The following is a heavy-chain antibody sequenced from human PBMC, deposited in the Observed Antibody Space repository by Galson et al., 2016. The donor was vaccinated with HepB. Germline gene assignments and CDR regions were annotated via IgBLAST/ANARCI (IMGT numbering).Heavy chain of an antibody. CDR1: GYIFSRYT. V-gene: IGHV1-3*01. J-gene: IGHJ4*02. Sequence: SVKVSCKASGYIFSRYTMHWVRQAPGQRLEWMGWINPANGNTKYSQKFQGGVTFSGDTSASTGYMELSSLRSEDTAVYYCARVGEDVSSGYSSGPAYWGQGTRVPVSP. CDR2: INPANGNT. D-gene: IGHD3-3*01. CDR3: ARVGEDVSSGYSSGPAY.